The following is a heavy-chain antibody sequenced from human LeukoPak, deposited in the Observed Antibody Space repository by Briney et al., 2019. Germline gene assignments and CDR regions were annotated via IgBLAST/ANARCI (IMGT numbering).Heavy chain of an antibody. CDR1: GGSIGSYY. CDR3: ARDSWWDGSKTFSDLFGL. V-gene: IGHV4-59*01. J-gene: IGHJ5*02. D-gene: IGHD3-10*01. Sequence: SETLSLTCTVSGGSIGSYYWSWVRQPPEKGLEWIGNIVYTGRTNYNPSLKSRVTISIDTSKNQFSLRLNSVTAADTAVYYCARDSWWDGSKTFSDLFGLWGQGTLVTVSS. CDR2: IVYTGRT.